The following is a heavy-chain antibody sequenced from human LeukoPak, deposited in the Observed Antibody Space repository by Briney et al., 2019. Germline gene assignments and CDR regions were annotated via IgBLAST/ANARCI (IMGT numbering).Heavy chain of an antibody. Sequence: SETLSLTCTVSGGSISSYYWSWIRQPAGKGLEWIGRIYTSGSTNYNPSLKSRVTMSVVTSKNQFSLKLSSVTAADTAVYYCARGNTVTRALDVWGQGTTVTVSS. D-gene: IGHD4-17*01. CDR1: GGSISSYY. CDR3: ARGNTVTRALDV. V-gene: IGHV4-4*07. CDR2: IYTSGST. J-gene: IGHJ6*02.